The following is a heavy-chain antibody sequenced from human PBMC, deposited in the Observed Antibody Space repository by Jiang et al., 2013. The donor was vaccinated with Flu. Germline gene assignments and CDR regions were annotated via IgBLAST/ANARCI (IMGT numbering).Heavy chain of an antibody. D-gene: IGHD3-10*01. CDR2: IHNVGGP. CDR3: AGQRKGNYGMDV. J-gene: IGHJ6*02. CDR1: DDSISSYY. V-gene: IGHV4-59*08. Sequence: SGPGLVKPSETLSLTCSVSDDSISSYYWNWIRQPPGRGLEWIGYIHNVGGPKFNPSLMSRVTMSVDTSKTQFSLNLTSATAADTAVYYCAGQRKGNYGMDVWGQGTTVSVSS.